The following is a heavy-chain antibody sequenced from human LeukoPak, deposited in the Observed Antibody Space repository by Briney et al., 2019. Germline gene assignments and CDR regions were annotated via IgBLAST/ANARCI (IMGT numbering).Heavy chain of an antibody. Sequence: PSETLSLTCTVSGGSISSYYWSWIGQPPGKGLEWIGYIYYSGSTNYNPSLKSRVTISVGTSKNQFSLKLRSVTAADTAVYYCARGRQWLDDAFDIWGQGTMVTVSS. J-gene: IGHJ3*02. D-gene: IGHD6-19*01. CDR1: GGSISSYY. V-gene: IGHV4-59*01. CDR3: ARGRQWLDDAFDI. CDR2: IYYSGST.